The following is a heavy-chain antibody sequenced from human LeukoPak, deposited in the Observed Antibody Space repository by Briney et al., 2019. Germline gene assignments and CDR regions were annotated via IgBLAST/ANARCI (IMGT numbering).Heavy chain of an antibody. V-gene: IGHV4-34*01. D-gene: IGHD6-6*01. CDR1: GGSLSGYY. J-gene: IGHJ4*02. CDR3: ARGGEYSSSYDY. CDR2: INHSGST. Sequence: SETLSLTCAVYGGSLSGYYWSWIRQPPGKGLEWIGEINHSGSTNYNPSLKSRVTISVDTSKNQFSLKLSSVTAADTAVYYCARGGEYSSSYDYWGQGTLVTVSS.